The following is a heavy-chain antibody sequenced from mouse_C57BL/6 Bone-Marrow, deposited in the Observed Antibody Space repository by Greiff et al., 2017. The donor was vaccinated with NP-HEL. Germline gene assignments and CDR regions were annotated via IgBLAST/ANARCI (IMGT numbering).Heavy chain of an antibody. V-gene: IGHV5-4*01. CDR2: ISDGGSYT. CDR3: ARENYGSILDY. D-gene: IGHD1-1*01. J-gene: IGHJ2*01. Sequence: EVQVVESGGGLVKPGGSLKLSCAASGFTFSSYAMSWVRQTPEKRLEWVATISDGGSYTYYPDNVKGRFTISRDNAKNNLYLQMSHLKSEDTAMYYCARENYGSILDYWGQGTTLTVSS. CDR1: GFTFSSYA.